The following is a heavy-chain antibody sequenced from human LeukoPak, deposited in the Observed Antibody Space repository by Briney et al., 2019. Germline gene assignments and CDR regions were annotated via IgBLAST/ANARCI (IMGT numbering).Heavy chain of an antibody. J-gene: IGHJ4*02. V-gene: IGHV3-7*04. Sequence: PGGSLRLSCAASGFTFSSSWMTWVRQAPGKGLEWVANIKQDGSEKYYVDSVKGGFTISRDNAKNSLYLQMNSLRAEDTAVYYCARGGHSSSYFWIFWGQGTLVTVSS. CDR1: GFTFSSSW. CDR3: ARGGHSSSYFWIF. D-gene: IGHD6-13*01. CDR2: IKQDGSEK.